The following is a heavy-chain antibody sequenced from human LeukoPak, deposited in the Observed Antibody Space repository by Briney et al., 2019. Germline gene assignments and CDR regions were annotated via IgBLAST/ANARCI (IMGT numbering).Heavy chain of an antibody. CDR2: IYYSGST. CDR3: ARVRSCTGCYSDAFDI. Sequence: PSETLSLTCTVSGGSISSGDYYWSWIRQPPGKGLEWIGYIYYSGSTYYNPSLKSRVTISVDTSKNQFSLKLSSVTAADTAVYYCARVRSCTGCYSDAFDIWGQGTMVTVSS. D-gene: IGHD2-2*01. J-gene: IGHJ3*02. V-gene: IGHV4-30-4*01. CDR1: GGSISSGDYY.